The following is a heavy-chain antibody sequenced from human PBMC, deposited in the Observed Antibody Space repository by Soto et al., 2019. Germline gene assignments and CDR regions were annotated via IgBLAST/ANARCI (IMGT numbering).Heavy chain of an antibody. Sequence: QVQLVQSGAEVKKPGSSVKVSCKASGGTFSSYTISWVRQAPGQGLEWMGRIIPILGIANYAQKFHGRVTITADKSTSTAYMELSSLRSEDTAVYYCARSNLSCSGGSCYSEYNWFDPWGQGTLVTVSS. J-gene: IGHJ5*02. CDR3: ARSNLSCSGGSCYSEYNWFDP. CDR2: IIPILGIA. V-gene: IGHV1-69*02. D-gene: IGHD2-15*01. CDR1: GGTFSSYT.